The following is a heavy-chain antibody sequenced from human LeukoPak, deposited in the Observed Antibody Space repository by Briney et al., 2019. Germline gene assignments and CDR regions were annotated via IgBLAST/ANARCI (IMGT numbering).Heavy chain of an antibody. J-gene: IGHJ6*02. D-gene: IGHD3-10*01. Sequence: ASVKVSCKASGYTFTSYGISWVRQAPGQGREWMGWSSAYNGNTKYAQKLQGRVTMTTDTSTSTAYMELRSLRSDDTAVYYCARDSNYYGSGSYWGYYYYGMDVWGQGTTVTVSS. V-gene: IGHV1-18*01. CDR2: SSAYNGNT. CDR1: GYTFTSYG. CDR3: ARDSNYYGSGSYWGYYYYGMDV.